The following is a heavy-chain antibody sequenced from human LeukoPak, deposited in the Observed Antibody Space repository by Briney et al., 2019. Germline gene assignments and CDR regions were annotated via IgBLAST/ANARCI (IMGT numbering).Heavy chain of an antibody. V-gene: IGHV3-23*01. CDR2: LSGSGGST. Sequence: GGSLRLSCAASAFTFSSYAMSWVRQAPGKGLEWVSALSGSGGSTYYADSVKGRFTISRDNSKNTLYLQMNSLSAEDTGVYFWAKRHGYFDYWGQGTLVTVSS. CDR1: AFTFSSYA. D-gene: IGHD6-13*01. CDR3: AKRHGYFDY. J-gene: IGHJ4*02.